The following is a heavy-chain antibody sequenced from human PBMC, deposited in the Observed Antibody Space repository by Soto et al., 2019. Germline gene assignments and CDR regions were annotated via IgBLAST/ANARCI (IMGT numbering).Heavy chain of an antibody. D-gene: IGHD3-9*01. J-gene: IGHJ4*02. CDR1: GGSFSAYY. CDR3: AVVLRYATPFDY. V-gene: IGHV4-34*01. Sequence: QVQLQQWGAGLLKPSETLSLTCAVYGGSFSAYYWSWIRQPPGKGLEWIGQINHSGSTNYNASLTSRVLISLDTSRNQFSLKLSSVTAADTAVYYCAVVLRYATPFDYWGQGTLVTVSS. CDR2: INHSGST.